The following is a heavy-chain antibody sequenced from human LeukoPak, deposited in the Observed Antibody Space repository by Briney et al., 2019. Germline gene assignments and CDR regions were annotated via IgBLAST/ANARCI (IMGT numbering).Heavy chain of an antibody. V-gene: IGHV3-30*03. CDR1: GFTFSSYG. Sequence: RTGGSLRLSCAASGFTFSSYGMHWVRQAPGKGLEWVAVISYDGSNKYYADSVKGRFTISRDNSKNTLYLQMNSLRAEDTAVYYCVSFYETYWGRGTLVTVSS. J-gene: IGHJ4*02. CDR2: ISYDGSNK. CDR3: VSFYETY. D-gene: IGHD2/OR15-2a*01.